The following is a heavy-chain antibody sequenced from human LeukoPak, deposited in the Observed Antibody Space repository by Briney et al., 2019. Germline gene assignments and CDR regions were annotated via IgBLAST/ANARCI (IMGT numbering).Heavy chain of an antibody. V-gene: IGHV3-30*02. Sequence: PGESLRLSCAASGFTFSSDGKHWGRQAPAKGLGWVAFIRYDGSNKYYADSVKGRFTISRDNSKNTLYLQMNSLRAEDTAVYYCAKGDGSYLPYYFDYWGQGTLVTVSS. CDR3: AKGDGSYLPYYFDY. CDR1: GFTFSSDG. CDR2: IRYDGSNK. J-gene: IGHJ4*02. D-gene: IGHD1-26*01.